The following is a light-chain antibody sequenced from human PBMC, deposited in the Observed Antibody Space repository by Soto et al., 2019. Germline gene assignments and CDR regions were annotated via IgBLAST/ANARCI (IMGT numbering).Light chain of an antibody. Sequence: DIPMTQSPSTLSASVGDRVTITCRSSQSISSWLAWYQQKPGKAPKLLISQASNLESGVPSRFSGSGSGTEYTLTISSLHPDDFATYYCQQYNTYAWTFGQGTKVEIK. CDR1: QSISSW. J-gene: IGKJ1*01. V-gene: IGKV1-5*03. CDR3: QQYNTYAWT. CDR2: QAS.